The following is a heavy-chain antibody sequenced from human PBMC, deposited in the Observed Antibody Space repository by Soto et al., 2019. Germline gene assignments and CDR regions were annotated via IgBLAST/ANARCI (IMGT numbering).Heavy chain of an antibody. CDR2: IYPGDSDT. CDR3: ARSDISNLFRFDP. CDR1: GYSFTSYW. J-gene: IGHJ5*02. V-gene: IGHV5-51*01. D-gene: IGHD3-9*01. Sequence: PGESLKSSCKGSGYSFTSYWIGWVRQMPGKGLEWMGIIYPGDSDTRYSPSFQGQVTISADKSISTAYLQWSSLKASDTAMYYCARSDISNLFRFDPWGQGTLVTVSS.